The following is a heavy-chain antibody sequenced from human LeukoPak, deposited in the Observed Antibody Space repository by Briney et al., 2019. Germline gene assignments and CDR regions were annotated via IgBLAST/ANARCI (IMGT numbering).Heavy chain of an antibody. CDR1: GFTFSSYA. V-gene: IGHV3-30-3*01. CDR2: ISYDGSNK. D-gene: IGHD3-10*01. J-gene: IGHJ6*02. CDR3: AKGYAYYYGPGSNYGMDV. Sequence: GRSLRLSCAASGFTFSSYAMHWVRQAPGKGLEWVAVISYDGSNKYYADSVKGRFTISRDNSENTVSLQMNSLRAEDTALYYCAKGYAYYYGPGSNYGMDVWGQGTTVTVSS.